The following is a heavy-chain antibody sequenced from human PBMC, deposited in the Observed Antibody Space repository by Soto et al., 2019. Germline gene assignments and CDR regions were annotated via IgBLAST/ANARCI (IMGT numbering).Heavy chain of an antibody. D-gene: IGHD6-6*01. J-gene: IGHJ4*02. CDR2: IYYSGST. CDR1: GGSISSGDYY. CDR3: AREATIAARLDS. V-gene: IGHV4-30-4*01. Sequence: SETLSLTCTVSGGSISSGDYYWSWLRQPPGKGLEWIGYIYYSGSTYYNPSLKSRFTISVDTSKNQFSLKLSSVTAADTAVYYCAREATIAARLDSWGQGTLVT.